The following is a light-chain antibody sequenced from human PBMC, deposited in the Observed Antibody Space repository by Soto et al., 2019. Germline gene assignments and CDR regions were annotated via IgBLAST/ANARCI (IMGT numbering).Light chain of an antibody. CDR3: SSYTTSYFYV. J-gene: IGLJ1*01. CDR2: GVK. Sequence: ALTHPASVSGSPGQSITISCTGSGRDIGAYDYVSWYQQHPGKAPKLLIYGVKNRPSGVSYRFSASKSAFTASLTISGLQAEDEAHYYCSSYTTSYFYVFGPGTKVTV. V-gene: IGLV2-14*01. CDR1: GRDIGAYDY.